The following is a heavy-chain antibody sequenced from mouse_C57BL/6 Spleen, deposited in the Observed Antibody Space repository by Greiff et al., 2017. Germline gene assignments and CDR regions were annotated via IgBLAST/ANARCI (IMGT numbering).Heavy chain of an antibody. CDR2: ISYSGST. Sequence: EVQLQESGPGMVKPSQSLSLTCTVTGYSITSGYDWHWIRHFPGNKLEWMGYISYSGSTNYNPSLKSRISITHDTSKNHFFLKLNSVTTEDTATYYSARGDGYIWFAYWGQGTLVTVSA. D-gene: IGHD2-3*01. CDR3: ARGDGYIWFAY. CDR1: GYSITSGYD. V-gene: IGHV3-1*01. J-gene: IGHJ3*01.